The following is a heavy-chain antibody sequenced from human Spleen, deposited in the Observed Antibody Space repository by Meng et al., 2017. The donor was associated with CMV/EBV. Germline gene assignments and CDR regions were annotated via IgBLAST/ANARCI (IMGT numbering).Heavy chain of an antibody. CDR3: ARGEYYYDSSGGYYGVDV. Sequence: SVKVSCKASGGTFSSYTISWVRQAPGQGLEWMGSIIPIVGITDYAQKFQGRVTIIADKSTSTAYMELSSLRSEDIAVYYCARGEYYYDSSGGYYGVDVWGQGTTVTVSS. CDR2: IIPIVGIT. V-gene: IGHV1-69*02. CDR1: GGTFSSYT. D-gene: IGHD3-22*01. J-gene: IGHJ6*02.